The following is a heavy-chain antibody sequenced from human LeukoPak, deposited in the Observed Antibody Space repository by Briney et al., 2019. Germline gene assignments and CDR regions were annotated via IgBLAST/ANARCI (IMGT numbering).Heavy chain of an antibody. CDR2: INHSGNT. CDR1: GESFSKYY. Sequence: SETLSLTCAVYGESFSKYYWSWIRQPPGKGLEWIGEINHSGNTNYNPSLKSRVTISVDTSKNQFSLKMSSVTAADTAVYYCAGSSGPTYYYGMDVWGQGTTVTVSS. CDR3: AGSSGPTYYYGMDV. D-gene: IGHD6-19*01. V-gene: IGHV4-34*01. J-gene: IGHJ6*02.